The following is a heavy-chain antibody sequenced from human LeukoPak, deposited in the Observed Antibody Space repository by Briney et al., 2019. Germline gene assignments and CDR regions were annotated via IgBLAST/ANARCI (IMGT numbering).Heavy chain of an antibody. CDR1: GFTVSSNY. CDR3: TTPNWNNVGFDY. CDR2: IKSKTDGGTT. J-gene: IGHJ4*02. V-gene: IGHV3-15*01. D-gene: IGHD1/OR15-1a*01. Sequence: GGSLRLSCAASGFTVSSNYMSWVRQAPGKGLEWVGRIKSKTDGGTTDYAAPVKGRFTISRDDSKNTPYLQMSSLKTEDTAVYYCTTPNWNNVGFDYWGQGTLVTVSS.